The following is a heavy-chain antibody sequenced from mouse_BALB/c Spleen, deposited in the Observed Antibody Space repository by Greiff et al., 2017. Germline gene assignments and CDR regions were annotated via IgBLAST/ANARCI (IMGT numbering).Heavy chain of an antibody. CDR3: ARHVDYYGAMDY. CDR1: GFAFSSYD. CDR2: ISSGGGST. V-gene: IGHV5-12-1*01. D-gene: IGHD1-1*01. Sequence: EVQRVESGGGLVKPGGSLKLSCAASGFAFSSYDMSWVRQTPEKRLEWVAYISSGGGSTYYPDTVKGRFTISRDNAKNTLYLQMSSLKSEDTAMYYCARHVDYYGAMDYWGQGTSVTVSS. J-gene: IGHJ4*01.